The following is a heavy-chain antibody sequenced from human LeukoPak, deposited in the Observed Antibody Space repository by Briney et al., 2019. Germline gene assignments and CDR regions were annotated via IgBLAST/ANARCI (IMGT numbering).Heavy chain of an antibody. CDR3: ARLPGYCSSTSCYTSPYYYYYYMDV. CDR2: INHSGST. D-gene: IGHD2-2*02. J-gene: IGHJ6*03. CDR1: GGSFSGYY. V-gene: IGHV4-34*01. Sequence: PSETLSLTCAVYGGSFSGYYWSWIRQPPGKGLEWIGEINHSGSTNYNPSLKSRVTISVDTSKSQFSLKLSSVTAADTAVYYCARLPGYCSSTSCYTSPYYYYYYMDVWGKGTTVTVSS.